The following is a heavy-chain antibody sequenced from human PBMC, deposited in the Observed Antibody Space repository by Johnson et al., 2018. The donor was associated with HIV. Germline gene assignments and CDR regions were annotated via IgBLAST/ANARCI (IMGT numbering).Heavy chain of an antibody. CDR1: GFTFSSYA. V-gene: IGHV3-30-3*01. CDR3: ASFAAAGDAFDI. D-gene: IGHD6-13*01. Sequence: QVQLVESGGGLVQPGGSLRLSCAASGFTFSSYAMHWVRQAPGKGLEWVAVISYDGSNKYYADSVKGRFTISRDNSKNTLYLQMNSLRAEDTAVYYCASFAAAGDAFDIWGQGTMVTVSS. CDR2: ISYDGSNK. J-gene: IGHJ3*02.